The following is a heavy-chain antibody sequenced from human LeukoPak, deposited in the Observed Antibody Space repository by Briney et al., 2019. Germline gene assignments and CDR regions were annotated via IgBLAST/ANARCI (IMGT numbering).Heavy chain of an antibody. Sequence: ASVKLSCKVSGYTLTELAMHWVRQAPGQGLEWMGGFDPEDGETIYVQKFQGRVTMTRNTSISTDYLELSSLRSEDTAVYYCATAQPFSSGYYDFGYWGQGTLVTVSS. CDR1: GYTLTELA. J-gene: IGHJ4*02. CDR3: ATAQPFSSGYYDFGY. V-gene: IGHV1-24*01. D-gene: IGHD3-22*01. CDR2: FDPEDGET.